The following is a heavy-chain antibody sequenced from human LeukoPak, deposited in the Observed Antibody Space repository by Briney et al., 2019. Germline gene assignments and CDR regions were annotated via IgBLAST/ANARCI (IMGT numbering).Heavy chain of an antibody. D-gene: IGHD4-17*01. J-gene: IGHJ4*02. V-gene: IGHV4-34*01. CDR2: VNHSGYT. Sequence: PPETLSLTCAVSGTSFSSYYWSWIRQPPGKGLEWIGEVNHSGYTNDNPSLKSRVTISADTSKNQFSLRLRSVTAADTGVYFCARMTTGHDFWGQGTLVTVSS. CDR1: GTSFSSYY. CDR3: ARMTTGHDF.